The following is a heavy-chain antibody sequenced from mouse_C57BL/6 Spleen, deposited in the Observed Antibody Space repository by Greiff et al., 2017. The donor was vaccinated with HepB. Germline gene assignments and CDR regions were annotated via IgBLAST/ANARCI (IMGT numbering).Heavy chain of an antibody. Sequence: VQGVESGAELAKPGASVKLSCKASGYTFTSYWMHWVKQRPGQGLEWIGYINPSSGYTKYNQKFKDKATLTADKSSSTAYMQLSSLTYEDSAVYYCARSGDGSSYNYYAMDYWGQGTSVTVSS. CDR2: INPSSGYT. CDR1: GYTFTSYW. V-gene: IGHV1-7*01. CDR3: ARSGDGSSYNYYAMDY. D-gene: IGHD1-1*01. J-gene: IGHJ4*01.